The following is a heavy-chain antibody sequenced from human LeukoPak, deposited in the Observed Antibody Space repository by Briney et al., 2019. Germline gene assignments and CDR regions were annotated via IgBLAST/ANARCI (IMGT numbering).Heavy chain of an antibody. CDR1: GVSFEDHA. J-gene: IGHJ3*02. CDR2: ISWNSVSI. V-gene: IGHV3-9*01. Sequence: PGGSLRLSCAASGVSFEDHAMQWVRQVPGKGLEWVSGISWNSVSIGYAKSVQGRFFISRDNARSSLYLQMNSLRPEDTAFYYCIKEMDPTLTKRPGYFDKWGQGTMVTVSS. D-gene: IGHD1-14*01. CDR3: IKEMDPTLTKRPGYFDK.